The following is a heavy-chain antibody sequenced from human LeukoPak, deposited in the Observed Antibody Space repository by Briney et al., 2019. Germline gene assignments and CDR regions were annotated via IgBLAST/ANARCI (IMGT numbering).Heavy chain of an antibody. CDR2: IWYDGSDK. J-gene: IGHJ4*02. Sequence: GGSLRLSCAASGFTFSSYGMHWVRQAPGKGLEWVAVIWYDGSDKYYADSVKGRFTISRDNSKNTLYLQMNSLRAEDTAVYYCAKGKYYYGSGSYQKYYFDYWGQGTLVTVSS. D-gene: IGHD3-10*01. CDR1: GFTFSSYG. CDR3: AKGKYYYGSGSYQKYYFDY. V-gene: IGHV3-33*06.